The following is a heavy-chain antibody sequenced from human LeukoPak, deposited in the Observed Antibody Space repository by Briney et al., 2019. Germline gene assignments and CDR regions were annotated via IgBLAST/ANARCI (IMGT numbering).Heavy chain of an antibody. J-gene: IGHJ6*04. D-gene: IGHD2-2*01. V-gene: IGHV3-11*06. CDR3: ARAGYCSSTSCYTFYGIDV. Sequence: GGSLRLSCAASGFTFSDYYMSWIRQAPGKGLEWVSYISSSSSYTNYADSVKGRFTISRDNAKNSLYLQMNSLRAEDTAVYYCARAGYCSSTSCYTFYGIDVWGKGTTVTVSS. CDR1: GFTFSDYY. CDR2: ISSSSSYT.